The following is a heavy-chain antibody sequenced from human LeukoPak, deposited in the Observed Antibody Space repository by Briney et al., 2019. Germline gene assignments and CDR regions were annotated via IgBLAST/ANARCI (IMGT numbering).Heavy chain of an antibody. CDR2: TYYMSKWYN. Sequence: SQTLSLTCAISGDSVSTDISAWNWVRQSPSRGLEWLGRTYYMSKWYNEYGVSVKSRITINPDTSKNQVSLQLNSVTPEDTAVYYCARLPTSATNFDYWGQGTLVTVSS. CDR3: ARLPTSATNFDY. J-gene: IGHJ4*02. CDR1: GDSVSTDISA. V-gene: IGHV6-1*01. D-gene: IGHD5-12*01.